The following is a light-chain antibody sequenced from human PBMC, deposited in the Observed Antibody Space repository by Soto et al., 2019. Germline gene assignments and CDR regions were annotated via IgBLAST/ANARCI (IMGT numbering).Light chain of an antibody. Sequence: EIVLTQSPGTLSLSPGERATLSCRASQSVSSSYLAWYQQKPGKAPRPLIYGASSRAIGIPDRFSGSGSGTDFTLTISRLEPEDFAVYYCQLYGSSPWTFGQGTKVEIK. CDR1: QSVSSSY. J-gene: IGKJ1*01. CDR2: GAS. CDR3: QLYGSSPWT. V-gene: IGKV3-20*01.